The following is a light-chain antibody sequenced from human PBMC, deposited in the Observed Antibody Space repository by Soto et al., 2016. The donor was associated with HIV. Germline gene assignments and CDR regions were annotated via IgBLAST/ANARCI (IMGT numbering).Light chain of an antibody. CDR1: ESISSS. CDR2: AAS. J-gene: IGKJ3*01. Sequence: ATRMTQSPTSLSASTGDRVTTTCRASESISSSLAWYQLKPGKAPKLLIYAASTLQSGVPSRFSGSGSGTDFTLTITWLQSEDFATYSCQQYYSYPFTFG. CDR3: QQYYSYPFT. V-gene: IGKV1-8*01.